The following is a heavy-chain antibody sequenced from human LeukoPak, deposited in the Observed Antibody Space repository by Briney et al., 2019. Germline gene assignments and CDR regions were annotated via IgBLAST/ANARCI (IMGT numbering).Heavy chain of an antibody. CDR2: IYYSGST. CDR1: GGSISSSSYY. CDR3: ARGAVTIFGVVTPFDP. J-gene: IGHJ5*02. Sequence: SETLSLTCTVSGGSISSSSYYWGWIRQPPGKGLEWIGSIYYSGSTNYNPSLKSRVTMSVDTSKNQFSLKLSSVTAADTAVYYCARGAVTIFGVVTPFDPWGQGTLVTVSS. D-gene: IGHD3-3*01. V-gene: IGHV4-39*07.